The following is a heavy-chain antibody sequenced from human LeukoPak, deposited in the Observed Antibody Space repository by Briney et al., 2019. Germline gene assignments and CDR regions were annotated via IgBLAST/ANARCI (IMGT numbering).Heavy chain of an antibody. CDR3: ASTGTGTTQILFDF. CDR1: GFTFGSYG. D-gene: IGHD1-1*01. J-gene: IGHJ4*02. Sequence: GGSLRLSCTASGFTFGSYGMNWVRQAPGKGLEWVSYISSGSGTIYYADSVKGRFTISRDNARNSLFLQMNSLRDEDTAVYYCASTGTGTTQILFDFWGQGILVTVSS. V-gene: IGHV3-48*02. CDR2: ISSGSGTI.